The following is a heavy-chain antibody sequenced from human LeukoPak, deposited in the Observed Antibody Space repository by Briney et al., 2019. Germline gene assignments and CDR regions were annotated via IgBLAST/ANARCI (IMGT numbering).Heavy chain of an antibody. CDR2: INWNGGST. J-gene: IGHJ6*02. V-gene: IGHV3-20*01. D-gene: IGHD6-19*01. CDR3: ARGRTDSSGWFYYYYGMDV. CDR1: GFTFDDYG. Sequence: PGGSLRLSCAASGFTFDDYGMSWVRRAPGKGLEWVSGINWNGGSTGYADSVKGRFTISRDNAKNSLYLRMNSLRAEDTALYHCARGRTDSSGWFYYYYGMDVWGQGTTVTVSS.